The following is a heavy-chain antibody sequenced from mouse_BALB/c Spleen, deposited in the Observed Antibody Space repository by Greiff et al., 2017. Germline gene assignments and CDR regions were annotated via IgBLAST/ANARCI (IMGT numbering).Heavy chain of an antibody. CDR2: INPSNGRT. CDR3: ARWGRLYYFDY. Sequence: VQLQQPGAELVKPGASVKLSCKASGYTFTSYWMHWVKQRPGQGLEWIGEINPSNGRTNYNEKFKSKATLTVDKSSSTAYMQLSSLTSEDSAVYYCARWGRLYYFDYWGQGTTLTVSS. J-gene: IGHJ2*01. V-gene: IGHV1S81*02. D-gene: IGHD1-1*01. CDR1: GYTFTSYW.